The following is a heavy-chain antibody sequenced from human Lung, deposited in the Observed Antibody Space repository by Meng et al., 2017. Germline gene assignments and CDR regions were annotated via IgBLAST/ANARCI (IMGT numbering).Heavy chain of an antibody. CDR3: ARGQKGYFDL. CDR2: IYNSGST. J-gene: IGHJ2*01. V-gene: IGHV4-30-4*01. CDR1: GGSISSSNYY. Sequence: QVRLQEAGPGLGKPSQTLSLTCTVSGGSISSSNYYWSWIRQPPGKGLEWSGHIYNSGSTYYNPSLKSRITISVDTSKNQFSLKLSSVTAADTAVHYCARGQKGYFDLWGGGTLVTVSS.